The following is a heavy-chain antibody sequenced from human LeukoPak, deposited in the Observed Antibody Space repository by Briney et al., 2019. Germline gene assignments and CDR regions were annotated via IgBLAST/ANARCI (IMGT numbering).Heavy chain of an antibody. CDR1: GGTFNSYA. J-gene: IGHJ3*02. CDR2: IIPIFGTA. Sequence: SVKVSCKASGGTFNSYAISWVRQAPGQGREWMGGIIPIFGTANYAQKFQGRVTITADESTRTAYMELSSLRSEDTAVYYCARDKEYCSGGSCNAFDIWGQGTMVTVSS. V-gene: IGHV1-69*13. CDR3: ARDKEYCSGGSCNAFDI. D-gene: IGHD2-15*01.